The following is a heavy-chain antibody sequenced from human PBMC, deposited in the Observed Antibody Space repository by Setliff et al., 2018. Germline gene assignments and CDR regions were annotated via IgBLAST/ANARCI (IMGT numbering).Heavy chain of an antibody. J-gene: IGHJ6*03. V-gene: IGHV4-61*09. CDR3: ARMSGFLYMGV. D-gene: IGHD3-3*01. CDR2: IYTSWST. CDR1: GDSISSRTYY. Sequence: PSETLSLTCTVSGDSISSRTYYWSWIRQPAGKGLEWIGHIYTSWSTIYNPSLKSRLTISLDTSKNQFSLNLSSVTAADTAVYYCARMSGFLYMGVWGKGTTVTVSS.